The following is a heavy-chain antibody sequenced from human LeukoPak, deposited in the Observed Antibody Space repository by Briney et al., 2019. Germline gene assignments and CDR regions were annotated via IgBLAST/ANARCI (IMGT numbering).Heavy chain of an antibody. CDR2: IKADTGDT. CDR3: ARSPYNVGGGMGY. CDR1: GYTFTSYG. Sequence: GASVKVSCKASGYTFTSYGISWVRQAPGQGLEWMGWIKADTGDTNFAQRFQGRITLTRDTSISTAYMELRRLRSDDTAVYYCARSPYNVGGGMGYWGQGILVTVSS. V-gene: IGHV1-18*01. J-gene: IGHJ4*02. D-gene: IGHD1-14*01.